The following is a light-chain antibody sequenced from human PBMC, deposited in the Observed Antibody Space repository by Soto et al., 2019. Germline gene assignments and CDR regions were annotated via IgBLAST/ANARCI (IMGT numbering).Light chain of an antibody. CDR3: QQRSNWPLT. J-gene: IGKJ4*01. CDR1: QSVSSY. V-gene: IGKV3-11*01. Sequence: EIVLTQSPATLSLSPGERATLSCRASQSVSSYLGWYQQKPGQAPRLLIYDASNRATGVPARFSASGSGTDFTLTISSLEPEDFAGYYCQQRSNWPLTFGGGTKVEIK. CDR2: DAS.